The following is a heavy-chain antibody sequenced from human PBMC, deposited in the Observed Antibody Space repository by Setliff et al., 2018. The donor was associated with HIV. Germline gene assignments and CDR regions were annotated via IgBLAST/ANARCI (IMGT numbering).Heavy chain of an antibody. D-gene: IGHD4-17*01. CDR2: VYYSGST. Sequence: PSETLSLTCTVSGGSISSYYWSWIRQPPGKGLEWIGYVYYSGSTKYNPSLKSRVTISVDTSKNQFSLKLSSVTAADTAVYYCARVQMAYAAFDVWGQGTMVTVSS. CDR1: GGSISSYY. V-gene: IGHV4-59*01. J-gene: IGHJ3*01. CDR3: ARVQMAYAAFDV.